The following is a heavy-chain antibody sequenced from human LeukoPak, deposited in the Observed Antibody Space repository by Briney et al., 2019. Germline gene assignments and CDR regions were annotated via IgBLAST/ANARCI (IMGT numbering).Heavy chain of an antibody. CDR2: IIPIFCTA. CDR3: ARVAYYDSSGPMSY. V-gene: IGHV1-69*13. CDR1: GGTFSSYA. J-gene: IGHJ4*02. D-gene: IGHD3-22*01. Sequence: GASVKVSCKASGGTFSSYAISWVRQAPGQGLEWMGGIIPIFCTANYAQKFQGRVTITADESTSTAYMELSSLRSEDTAVYYCARVAYYDSSGPMSYWGQGTLVTVSS.